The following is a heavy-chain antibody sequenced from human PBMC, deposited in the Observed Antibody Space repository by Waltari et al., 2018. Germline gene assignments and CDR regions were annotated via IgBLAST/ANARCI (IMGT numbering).Heavy chain of an antibody. D-gene: IGHD5-12*01. Sequence: EVQLLESGGGLAQPGGSLRLSCATSGFSFGGFAMNWVRQAPGKGVEWGSGFSGSGATTEYADSVRGRFTISRDNSRNTLSLEVNSLRAEDTAIYYCAKAFRGYSGSYFDYWGQGVPVTVSS. CDR1: GFSFGGFA. V-gene: IGHV3-23*01. CDR2: FSGSGATT. CDR3: AKAFRGYSGSYFDY. J-gene: IGHJ4*02.